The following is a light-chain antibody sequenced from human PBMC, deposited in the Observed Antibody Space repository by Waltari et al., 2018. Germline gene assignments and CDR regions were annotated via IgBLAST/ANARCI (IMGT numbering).Light chain of an antibody. J-gene: IGKJ1*01. CDR1: QSLLHSNGFYY. CDR2: LGS. Sequence: DIVMTQSPLSLPVTPGEPASISCRSSQSLLHSNGFYYLDWYLQKPGQSPHLLIYLGSQRASGVPDRFTGSASGTDFTLKISRVEAEDVGVYYCMQALQTWTFGQGTKVEIK. V-gene: IGKV2-28*01. CDR3: MQALQTWT.